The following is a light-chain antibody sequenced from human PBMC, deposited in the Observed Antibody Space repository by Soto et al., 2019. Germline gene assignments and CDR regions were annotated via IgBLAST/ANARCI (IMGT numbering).Light chain of an antibody. CDR3: FSYTSSGTFL. CDR2: DVN. CDR1: SSDVGGYNY. V-gene: IGLV2-14*03. J-gene: IGLJ2*01. Sequence: QSALTQPASVSGSPGQSITISCTETSSDVGGYNYVSWYQQHPGKAPKLIIFDVNNRPSGISNRFSGSKSGNTASLTISGLQAEDEADYYCFSYTSSGTFLFGGGTQLTVL.